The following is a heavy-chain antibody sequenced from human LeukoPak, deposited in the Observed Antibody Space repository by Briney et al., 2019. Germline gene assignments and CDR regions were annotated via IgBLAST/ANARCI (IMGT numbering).Heavy chain of an antibody. Sequence: GASVKLSCKSSGYTFTGYYMHWVRQPPGPGLELMGWIKTNSGGTNYAQKFQGRVTMTRDTSISTAYMELSRLRSDDTAVYYCARVDYYDTNWGQGTLVTVSS. D-gene: IGHD3-22*01. V-gene: IGHV1-2*02. CDR1: GYTFTGYY. J-gene: IGHJ4*02. CDR2: IKTNSGGT. CDR3: ARVDYYDTN.